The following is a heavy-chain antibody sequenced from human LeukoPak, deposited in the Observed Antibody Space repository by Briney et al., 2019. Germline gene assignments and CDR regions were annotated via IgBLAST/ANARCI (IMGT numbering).Heavy chain of an antibody. CDR2: IYSGGNT. CDR3: AKEGTGKTPFDY. Sequence: SGGSLRLSCAASGFTVSSNYISWVRQDPGKGLEWVSVIYSGGNTYYADSVKGRFTISSDNSKNTLYLQMNSLRAEDTAVYYCAKEGTGKTPFDYWGQGTLVTVSS. D-gene: IGHD3/OR15-3a*01. CDR1: GFTVSSNY. J-gene: IGHJ4*02. V-gene: IGHV3-53*01.